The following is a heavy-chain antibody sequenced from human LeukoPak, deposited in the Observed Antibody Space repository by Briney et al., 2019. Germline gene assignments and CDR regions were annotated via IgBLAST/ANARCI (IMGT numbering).Heavy chain of an antibody. D-gene: IGHD3-22*01. CDR1: GGSFSGYY. Sequence: SSETLSLTCAVYGGSFSGYYWSWIRQPPGKGLEWIGEINHSGSTNYNPSLKSRVTISVDTSKNQFSLKLSSVTAADTAVYYCARSPVDYYDSSGYYSWGHFDYWGQGTLVTVSS. CDR3: ARSPVDYYDSSGYYSWGHFDY. CDR2: INHSGST. V-gene: IGHV4-34*01. J-gene: IGHJ4*02.